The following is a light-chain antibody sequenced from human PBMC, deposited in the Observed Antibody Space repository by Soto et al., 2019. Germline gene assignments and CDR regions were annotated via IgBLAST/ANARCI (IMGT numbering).Light chain of an antibody. CDR2: DVS. CDR3: SAYKASISYV. V-gene: IGLV2-14*03. Sequence: QSALTQPASVSVSPGQSITISCTGTSSDIGTYNFVSWYQQHPGKAPKLMVFDVSNRPSGVSNRFSGSKSGNKASLTISGLLAEDAADYYCSAYKASISYVFGSGTKLTVL. J-gene: IGLJ1*01. CDR1: SSDIGTYNF.